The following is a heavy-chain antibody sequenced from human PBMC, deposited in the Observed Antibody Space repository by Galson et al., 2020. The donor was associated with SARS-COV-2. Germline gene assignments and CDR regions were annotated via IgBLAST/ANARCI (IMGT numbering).Heavy chain of an antibody. CDR3: ARAVAVAGTAYFDP. V-gene: IGHV4-61*02. CDR2: IYNSGNT. Sequence: SETLSLTCTVSGGSITSGHFYWSWIRQPAGKGLEWTGRIYNSGNTNYNPSLESRRTISADGSKNQFSLKLTSVTAADTAVYYCARAVAVAGTAYFDPWGQGTLVTVSS. J-gene: IGHJ5*02. CDR1: GGSITSGHFY. D-gene: IGHD6-19*01.